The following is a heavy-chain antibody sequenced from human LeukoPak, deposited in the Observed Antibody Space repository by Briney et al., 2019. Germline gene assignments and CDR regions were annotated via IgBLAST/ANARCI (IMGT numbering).Heavy chain of an antibody. CDR2: ISSGGSTI. D-gene: IGHD2/OR15-2a*01. CDR1: GFTFSDYY. CDR3: AKDSPTYYADS. Sequence: GGSLRLSCAVSGFTFSDYYMSWIRQAPGKGLEWVSYISSGGSTISHADSVKGRFTISRDSSKNTLSLQMNSLRAEDTAVYFCAKDSPTYYADSWGQGTLVTVSS. J-gene: IGHJ4*02. V-gene: IGHV3-11*04.